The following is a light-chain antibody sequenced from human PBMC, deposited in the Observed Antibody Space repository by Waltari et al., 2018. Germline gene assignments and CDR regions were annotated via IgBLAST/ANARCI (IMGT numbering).Light chain of an antibody. Sequence: QSVLTQPPSASGTPGQRVTISCSGSSSNIGSNTVTWYQQRPGTAPKPLIYSNKQRPSGVPDRLSGSKSGTSASLAISGLQSEDEADYYCAAWDDSLNGPVFGGGTKLTVL. CDR2: SNK. CDR1: SSNIGSNT. CDR3: AAWDDSLNGPV. V-gene: IGLV1-44*01. J-gene: IGLJ2*01.